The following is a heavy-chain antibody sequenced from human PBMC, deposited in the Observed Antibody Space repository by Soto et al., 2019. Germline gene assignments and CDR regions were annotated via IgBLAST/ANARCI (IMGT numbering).Heavy chain of an antibody. CDR3: ARKSYGSSWYGGWFDP. D-gene: IGHD6-13*01. V-gene: IGHV4-59*01. Sequence: LSLTCTVSGGSISSYYWSWIRQPPGKGLEWIGYIYYSGSTNYNPSLKSRVTISVDTSKNQFSLKLSSVTAADTAVYYCARKSYGSSWYGGWFDPWGQGTLVTVSS. CDR1: GGSISSYY. CDR2: IYYSGST. J-gene: IGHJ5*02.